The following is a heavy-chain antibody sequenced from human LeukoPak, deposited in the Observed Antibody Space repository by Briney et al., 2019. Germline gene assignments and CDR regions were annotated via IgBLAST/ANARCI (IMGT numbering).Heavy chain of an antibody. D-gene: IGHD3-3*01. V-gene: IGHV4-39*01. J-gene: IGHJ4*02. CDR3: ARHPLYDFWSGYYPYYFDY. CDR1: GGSISSSSYY. CDR2: IYYSGST. Sequence: PSETLSLTCTVSGGSISSSSYYWGWIRQPPGTGLEWIGSIYYSGSTYYNPSLKSRVTISVDTSKNQFSLKLSSVTAADTAVYYCARHPLYDFWSGYYPYYFDYWGQGTLVTVSS.